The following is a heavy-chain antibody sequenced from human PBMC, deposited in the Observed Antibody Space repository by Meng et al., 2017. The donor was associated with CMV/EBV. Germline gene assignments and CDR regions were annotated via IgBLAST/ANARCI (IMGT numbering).Heavy chain of an antibody. V-gene: IGHV3-11*01. J-gene: IGHJ3*02. CDR2: ISSSGASI. D-gene: IGHD3-22*01. Sequence: GESLKISCVGSGFIFSDYYMSWIRQAPGKGLEIFSDISSSGASIYYADSVEGRFTISRDNARNSLYLQMNTLRAEDTAVYYCARDETATQSERSAYSPDAFDIWGQGTMVTVSS. CDR3: ARDETATQSERSAYSPDAFDI. CDR1: GFIFSDYY.